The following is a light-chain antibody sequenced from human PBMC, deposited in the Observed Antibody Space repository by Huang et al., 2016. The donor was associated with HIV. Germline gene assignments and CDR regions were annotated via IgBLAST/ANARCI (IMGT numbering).Light chain of an antibody. CDR1: QSLSNN. J-gene: IGKJ2*01. V-gene: IGKV3-15*01. CDR3: QQYSIWPYT. Sequence: EVVMTQSPATLSVSPGERATLSCRANQSLSNNLAWYRQKPGQAPRLLIYGASTRATGIPDRFSGSGSGTEFTLAIRSLQSEDFAVYYCQQYSIWPYTFGQGTKVEIK. CDR2: GAS.